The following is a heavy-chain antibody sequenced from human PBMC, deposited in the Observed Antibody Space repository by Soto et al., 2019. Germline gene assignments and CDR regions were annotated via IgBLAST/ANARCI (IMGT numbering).Heavy chain of an antibody. Sequence: QVQLQQWGAGLLKPSETLSLTCAVYGGSFSGYYWSWIRQPPGKGLEWIGEINHSGSTNYNPSLKSRVTISVDTSKNQFSLKLSSVTAADTAVYYCARGDPPYDFWGGRSMWFDPWGQGTLVTVSS. CDR1: GGSFSGYY. V-gene: IGHV4-34*01. CDR3: ARGDPPYDFWGGRSMWFDP. CDR2: INHSGST. D-gene: IGHD3-3*01. J-gene: IGHJ5*02.